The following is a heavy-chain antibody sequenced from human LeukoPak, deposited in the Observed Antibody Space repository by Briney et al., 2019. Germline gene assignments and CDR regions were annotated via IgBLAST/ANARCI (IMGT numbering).Heavy chain of an antibody. V-gene: IGHV4-4*02. CDR1: GGSISSSNW. CDR3: ARVSVTALDY. D-gene: IGHD3-16*01. CDR2: IYHSGTT. Sequence: SETLSLTCTVSGGSISSSNWWGWVRQPPGKGLECIGEIYHSGTTNYNPSLKSRVTISVDTSKNQSSLKLSSVTAADTAVYYCARVSVTALDYWGQGTLVTVSS. J-gene: IGHJ4*02.